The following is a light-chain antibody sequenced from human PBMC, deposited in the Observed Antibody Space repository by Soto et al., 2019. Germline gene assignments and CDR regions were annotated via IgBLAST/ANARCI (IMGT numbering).Light chain of an antibody. CDR3: SAYTTSHVV. V-gene: IGLV2-14*01. Sequence: QSALTQPASVSGSPGQSITISCTGAPNYVGNNTKYVSWYQQHPGKAPKLMIYEVTNRPSGVSNCFSGSKSGNTASLTISGLEGEDEADYYCSAYTTSHVVFGGGTKLTVL. J-gene: IGLJ2*01. CDR2: EVT. CDR1: PNYVGNNTKY.